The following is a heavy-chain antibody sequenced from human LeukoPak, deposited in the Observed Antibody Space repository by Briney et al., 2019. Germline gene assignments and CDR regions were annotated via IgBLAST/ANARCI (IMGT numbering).Heavy chain of an antibody. J-gene: IGHJ4*02. Sequence: GGSLRLSCAAAGFTFNYYGMHWVRQAPGKGLEWVAVISYDGSNKYYADSVKGRFSISRDNSKNTLYLQMNSLRAEDTAVYYCARDQGYSGYDPFSYFDYWGQGTLVTVSS. CDR2: ISYDGSNK. D-gene: IGHD5-12*01. V-gene: IGHV3-30*03. CDR1: GFTFNYYG. CDR3: ARDQGYSGYDPFSYFDY.